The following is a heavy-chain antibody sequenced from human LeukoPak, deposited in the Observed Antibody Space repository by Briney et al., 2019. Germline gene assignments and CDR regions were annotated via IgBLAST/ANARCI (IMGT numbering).Heavy chain of an antibody. CDR3: ARGTITTVTDS. CDR1: GYSISSGYY. V-gene: IGHV4-38-2*02. D-gene: IGHD4-17*01. CDR2: IYHSGNT. Sequence: SETLSLTCTVSGYSISSGYYWGWIRQPPGKGLEWIGSIYHSGNTNYNPSLESRVSISVDESKTQLSLRLESVTAADTAVYYCARGTITTVTDSWGPGTLVTVSS. J-gene: IGHJ4*02.